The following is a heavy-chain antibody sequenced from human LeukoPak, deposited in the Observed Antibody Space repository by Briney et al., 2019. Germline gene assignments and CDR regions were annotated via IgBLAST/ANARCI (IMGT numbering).Heavy chain of an antibody. Sequence: GGSLRLSCAASGFTFRSYWMHWVRQAPGKGLVWVSRINSDGSSTSYADSVKGRFTVSRDNAKNTLSLQMNSLRAEDTAVYYCARVPKWELLDAFDIWGQGTMVTVSS. CDR1: GFTFRSYW. CDR2: INSDGSST. D-gene: IGHD1-26*01. V-gene: IGHV3-74*01. J-gene: IGHJ3*02. CDR3: ARVPKWELLDAFDI.